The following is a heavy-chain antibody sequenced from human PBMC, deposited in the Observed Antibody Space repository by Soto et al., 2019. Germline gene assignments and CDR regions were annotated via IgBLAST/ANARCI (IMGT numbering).Heavy chain of an antibody. CDR3: ARGTPCIAAAGTDC. Sequence: EVQLVESGGGLVQPAGSLRLSCAASGFTFSSYWMHWVRQAPGKGLVWVSRVTSDGSSTSYADSVKGRFTISRDNAKNTLYLQMKSVRAEDTAVYYCARGTPCIAAAGTDCWGQGTLVTVSS. D-gene: IGHD6-13*01. J-gene: IGHJ4*02. CDR1: GFTFSSYW. V-gene: IGHV3-74*01. CDR2: VTSDGSST.